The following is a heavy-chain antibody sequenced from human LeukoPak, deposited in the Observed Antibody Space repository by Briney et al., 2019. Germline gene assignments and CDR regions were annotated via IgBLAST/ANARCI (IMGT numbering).Heavy chain of an antibody. V-gene: IGHV3-7*01. J-gene: IGHJ4*02. D-gene: IGHD3-10*01. CDR2: IKQDGSEK. CDR1: GFTFSSYC. CDR3: ARDEGSGSYSSLHFDY. Sequence: GGSLRLSCAASGFTFSSYCMSWVRQAPGKGLEWVANIKQDGSEKYYVDSVKGRFTISRDNAKNSLYLQMNSLRAEDTAVYYCARDEGSGSYSSLHFDYWGQGTLVTVSS.